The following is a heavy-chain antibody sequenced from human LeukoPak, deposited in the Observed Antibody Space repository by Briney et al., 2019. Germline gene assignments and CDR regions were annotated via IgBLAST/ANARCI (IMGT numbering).Heavy chain of an antibody. D-gene: IGHD3-3*01. CDR1: GGSISSGSYY. V-gene: IGHV4-61*02. Sequence: PSETLSLTCTVSGGSISSGSYYWSWIRQPAGKGLEWIGRIYTSGSTNYNPSLKSRVTISVDRSKNQFSLKLSSVTAADTAVYYCARDRGSGYYPTIDYWGQGTLVTVSS. J-gene: IGHJ4*02. CDR3: ARDRGSGYYPTIDY. CDR2: IYTSGST.